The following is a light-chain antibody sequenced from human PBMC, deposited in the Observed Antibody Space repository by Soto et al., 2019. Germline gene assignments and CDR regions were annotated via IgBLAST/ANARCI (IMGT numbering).Light chain of an antibody. CDR3: QHYSEWPLT. V-gene: IGKV3-15*01. CDR2: FAS. CDR1: QTVSNN. Sequence: ERVMTQFPATLSVSPGAKATLSCRASQTVSNNLAWYQQKPGQAPRLLIYFASTRATGVPARFSGSGSGTEFTLTISNLESEDSAVYYCQHYSEWPLTFGEGTKLETK. J-gene: IGKJ4*01.